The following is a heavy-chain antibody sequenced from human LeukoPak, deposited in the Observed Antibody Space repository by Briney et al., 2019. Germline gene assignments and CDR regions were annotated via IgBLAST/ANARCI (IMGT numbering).Heavy chain of an antibody. J-gene: IGHJ4*02. V-gene: IGHV3-21*01. Sequence: GGSLRLSCAASGFTFSNYNMNWVRQAPGKGLEWVSSISNSRTYIYYADSVKGRFTISRDNAKNSLYLQMNSLSAEDTAVYYCARGGGYELYYFDYWGQGILVSVSS. CDR3: ARGGGYELYYFDY. D-gene: IGHD5-12*01. CDR1: GFTFSNYN. CDR2: ISNSRTYI.